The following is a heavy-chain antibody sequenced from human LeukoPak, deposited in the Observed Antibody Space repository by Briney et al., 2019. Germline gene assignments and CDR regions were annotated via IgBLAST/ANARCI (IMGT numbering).Heavy chain of an antibody. CDR3: ARSSEGRYYYDSSGYSYYYYYMDV. D-gene: IGHD3-22*01. J-gene: IGHJ6*03. CDR2: IYYSGST. Sequence: PSETLSLTCTVSGGSISSYYWSWIRQPPGKGLEWIGYIYYSGSTYYNPSLRSRVTISVDTSKNQFSLKLSSVTAADTAVYYCARSSEGRYYYDSSGYSYYYYYMDVWGKGTTVTISS. CDR1: GGSISSYY. V-gene: IGHV4-59*01.